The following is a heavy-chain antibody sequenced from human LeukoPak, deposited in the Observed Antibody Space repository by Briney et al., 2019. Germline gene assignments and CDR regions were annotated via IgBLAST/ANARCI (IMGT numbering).Heavy chain of an antibody. V-gene: IGHV1-69*13. CDR2: IIPIFGTA. CDR3: ARGSWIQLWSGYDY. CDR1: GGTFSSYA. D-gene: IGHD5-18*01. J-gene: IGHJ4*02. Sequence: SVKVSCKASGGTFSSYAISWVRQAPGQGLEWMGGIIPIFGTASYAQKFQGRVTITADESTSTAYMELSSLRSEDTAVYYCARGSWIQLWSGYDYWGQGTLVTVSS.